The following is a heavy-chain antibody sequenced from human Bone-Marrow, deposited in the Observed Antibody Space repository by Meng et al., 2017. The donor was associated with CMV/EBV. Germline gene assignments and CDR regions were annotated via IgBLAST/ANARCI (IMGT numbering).Heavy chain of an antibody. CDR2: IRSKANSYAT. V-gene: IGHV3-73*01. D-gene: IGHD3-3*01. J-gene: IGHJ4*02. CDR3: TAFIFGLVIDNY. CDR1: GFTFSSYS. Sequence: GGSLRLSCAASGFTFSSYSMNWVRQASGKGLEWVGRIRSKANSYATAYAASVKGRFTISRDDSKNTAYLQMNSLKTEDTAVYYCTAFIFGLVIDNYWGQGTLVTVSS.